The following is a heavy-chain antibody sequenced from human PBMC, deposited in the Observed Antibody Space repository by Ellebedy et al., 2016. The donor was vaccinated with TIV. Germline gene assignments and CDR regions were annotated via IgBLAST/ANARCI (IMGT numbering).Heavy chain of an antibody. Sequence: AASVKVSCKAYDNSFTRFGFTWVRQAPGQGLEWMGWISAYNGNTKYAQMFQDRFTITTDTSTKTVYMELRSLRSDDTALYYCARTHYRFGIIDYLDYWGQGTLVTVSS. J-gene: IGHJ4*02. V-gene: IGHV1-18*04. CDR1: DNSFTRFG. D-gene: IGHD3-10*01. CDR2: ISAYNGNT. CDR3: ARTHYRFGIIDYLDY.